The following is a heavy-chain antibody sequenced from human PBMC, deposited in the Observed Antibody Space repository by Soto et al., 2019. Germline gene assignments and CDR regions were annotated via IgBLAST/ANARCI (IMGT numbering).Heavy chain of an antibody. V-gene: IGHV6-1*01. CDR2: TYYRSKWST. J-gene: IGHJ5*02. D-gene: IGHD3-10*01. CDR1: GDSVSSKSAT. Sequence: SQTLSLPCAISGDSVSSKSATWNWIRQAPSRGLEWLGRTYYRSKWSTDYAVSLRGRITVSPESSKNQFSLRLTSLTPEDTAVYYCARALAGSYDPWGQGTLVTVSS. CDR3: ARALAGSYDP.